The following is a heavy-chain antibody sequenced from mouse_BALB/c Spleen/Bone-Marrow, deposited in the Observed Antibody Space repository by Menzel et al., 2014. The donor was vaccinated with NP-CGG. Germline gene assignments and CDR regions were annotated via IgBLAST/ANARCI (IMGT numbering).Heavy chain of an antibody. Sequence: VKLMESGPGLVQPSQSLSITCTVSGFSLTSYGVHWVRQPPGKGLEWLGVIWSGGSTDYNAAFISRLSISKDNSKSQVFFKMNSLQADDTAIYSCARNKDDAMDYWGQGTSVTVSS. V-gene: IGHV2-4*02. CDR3: ARNKDDAMDY. D-gene: IGHD2-12*01. J-gene: IGHJ4*01. CDR1: GFSLTSYG. CDR2: IWSGGST.